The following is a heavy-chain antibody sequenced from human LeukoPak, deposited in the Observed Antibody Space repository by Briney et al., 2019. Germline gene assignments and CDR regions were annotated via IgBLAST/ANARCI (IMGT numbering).Heavy chain of an antibody. CDR1: GGTFSSYA. V-gene: IGHV1-69*04. D-gene: IGHD2-15*01. CDR2: IIPILGIA. J-gene: IGHJ4*02. CDR3: AREQVHCSGGSCYPDY. Sequence: SVKVSCKASGGTFSSYAISWVRQAPGQGLECMGRIIPILGIANYAQKFQGRVTITADKSTSTAYMGLSSLRSGDTAVYYCAREQVHCSGGSCYPDYWGQGTLVTVSS.